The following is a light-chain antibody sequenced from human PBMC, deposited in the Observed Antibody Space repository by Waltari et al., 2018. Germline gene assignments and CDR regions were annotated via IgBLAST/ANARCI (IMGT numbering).Light chain of an antibody. V-gene: IGLV3-27*01. CDR1: VLAKKY. Sequence: SYELTQPSSVSVYPGQTARITCSGDVLAKKYARWFQQKPGQAPVLVIYKDSERPSGIPERFSGSSSGTTVTLTISGAQVEDEADYYCYSAADQQSGVFGGGTKLTVL. J-gene: IGLJ2*01. CDR3: YSAADQQSGV. CDR2: KDS.